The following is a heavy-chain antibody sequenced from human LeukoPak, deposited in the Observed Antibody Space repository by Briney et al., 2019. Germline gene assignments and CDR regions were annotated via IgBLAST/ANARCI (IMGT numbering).Heavy chain of an antibody. CDR1: VPSISNYY. Sequence: SSETLSLTCTVSVPSISNYYWSCLRQPPGKGLEWIANIYDSGSNKYNPSLKSRIIISVDTSKNQFSLKLSSVTAADTAVYYCARDRYYDTSGRFEPWGQGTLVTVSS. D-gene: IGHD3-22*01. CDR2: IYDSGSN. CDR3: ARDRYYDTSGRFEP. J-gene: IGHJ5*02. V-gene: IGHV4-59*12.